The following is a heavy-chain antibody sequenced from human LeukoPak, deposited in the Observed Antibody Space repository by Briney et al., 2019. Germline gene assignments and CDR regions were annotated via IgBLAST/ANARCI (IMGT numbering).Heavy chain of an antibody. CDR2: INHSGST. Sequence: SETLSLTCAVYGGSFSGYYWSWIRQPPGKGLEWIGEINHSGSTNYNPSLKSRVTISVDTSKNQFSLKLSSVTAADTAVYYCARVGKQWLVLRGWFDPWGQGTLVTVSS. J-gene: IGHJ5*02. CDR3: ARVGKQWLVLRGWFDP. V-gene: IGHV4-34*01. CDR1: GGSFSGYY. D-gene: IGHD6-19*01.